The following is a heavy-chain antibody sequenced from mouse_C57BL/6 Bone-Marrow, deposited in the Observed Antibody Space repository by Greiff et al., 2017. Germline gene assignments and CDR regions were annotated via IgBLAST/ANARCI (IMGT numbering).Heavy chain of an antibody. CDR1: GFTFSDYY. CDR2: ISNGGGST. CDR3: ARQEEYGNYEDAMDY. Sequence: EVQLVESGGGLVQPGGSLKLSCAASGFTFSDYYMYWVRQTPEKRLEWVAYISNGGGSTYYPDTVKGRFTISRDNAKNTLYLQMSRLKSEDTAMYYCARQEEYGNYEDAMDYWGQGTSVTVSS. V-gene: IGHV5-12*01. D-gene: IGHD2-10*02. J-gene: IGHJ4*01.